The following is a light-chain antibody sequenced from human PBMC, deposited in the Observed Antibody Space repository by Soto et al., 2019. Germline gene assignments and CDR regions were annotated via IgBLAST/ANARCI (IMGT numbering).Light chain of an antibody. CDR1: QDIRGA. J-gene: IGKJ5*01. CDR3: QQFNTYPIT. Sequence: AIPLTQSPSSLSASVGDRVTITCRASQDIRGALAWYQQKPGKPPKLLIFDVSSLQSGVPSRFSGSGSWTDFTLTISSLQPEDFATYYCQQFNTYPITFGQGTRLEIK. CDR2: DVS. V-gene: IGKV1-13*02.